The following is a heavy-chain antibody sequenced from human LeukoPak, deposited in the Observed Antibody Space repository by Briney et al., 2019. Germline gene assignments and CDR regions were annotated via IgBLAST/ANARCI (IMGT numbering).Heavy chain of an antibody. CDR1: GFSLSTSGMC. CDR2: IDWDDDK. Sequence: SGPTLVKPTQTLTLTCTFSGFSLSTSGMCVSWIRQPPGKALEWLARIDWDDDKYYSTSLKTRLTISKDTSKNQVVLTMTNMDPVDTATYYCARTPPYYYDSSGYTNYYYYYYMDVWGKGTTVTVSS. V-gene: IGHV2-70*11. CDR3: ARTPPYYYDSSGYTNYYYYYYMDV. D-gene: IGHD3-22*01. J-gene: IGHJ6*03.